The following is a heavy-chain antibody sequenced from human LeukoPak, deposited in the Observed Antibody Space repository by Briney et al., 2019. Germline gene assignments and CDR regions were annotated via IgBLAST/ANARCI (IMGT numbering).Heavy chain of an antibody. CDR3: ARNMGLGYSYFYPYFDY. D-gene: IGHD5-18*01. CDR2: IYYSGST. V-gene: IGHV4-59*08. Sequence: SETLSLTCTVSGGSISSYYWSWIRQPPGKGLEWIGYIYYSGSTNYNPSLKSRVTISVDTSKNQFSLKLSSVTAADTAVYYCARNMGLGYSYFYPYFDYWGQGTLVTVSS. J-gene: IGHJ4*01. CDR1: GGSISSYY.